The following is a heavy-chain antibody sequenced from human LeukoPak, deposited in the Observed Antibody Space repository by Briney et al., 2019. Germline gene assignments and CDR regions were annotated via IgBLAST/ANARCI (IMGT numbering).Heavy chain of an antibody. Sequence: SVKVSCKASGGTFSSYAISWVRQAPGQGLEWMGGIIPIFGTANYAQKFQGRVTITADESTSTAYMELSSLRSEDTAVYYCARAPYTFDYYDSSGYFNWGQGTLVTVSS. J-gene: IGHJ4*02. CDR2: IIPIFGTA. D-gene: IGHD3-22*01. V-gene: IGHV1-69*13. CDR3: ARAPYTFDYYDSSGYFN. CDR1: GGTFSSYA.